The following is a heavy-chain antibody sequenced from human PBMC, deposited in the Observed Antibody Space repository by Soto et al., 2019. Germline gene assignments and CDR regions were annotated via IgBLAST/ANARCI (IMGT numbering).Heavy chain of an antibody. CDR1: GGSISSYY. J-gene: IGHJ6*02. CDR2: IYYSGST. Sequence: SETLSLTCTVSGGSISSYYWSWIRQPPGKGLEWIGYIYYSGSTNYNPSLKSRVTISVDTSKNQFSLKLSSVTAADTAVYYCARLTGYCSGGSCFFAGMDLWGQGTTVTVSS. CDR3: ARLTGYCSGGSCFFAGMDL. D-gene: IGHD2-15*01. V-gene: IGHV4-59*01.